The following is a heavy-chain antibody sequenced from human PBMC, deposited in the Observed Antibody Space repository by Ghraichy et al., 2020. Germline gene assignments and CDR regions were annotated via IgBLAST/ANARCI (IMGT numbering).Heavy chain of an antibody. V-gene: IGHV1-2*06. J-gene: IGHJ6*02. Sequence: ASVKVSCQASGYTFTDYYIHWVRQAPVQGLEWMGRVNPNSGGTDVAQKFQGRVTMTRDTSINTAYLELSRLTSDDSAVYFCAISSLTANPDYLLYFHRMDAWRQGTAVTVSS. CDR3: AISSLTANPDYLLYFHRMDA. CDR1: GYTFTDYY. CDR2: VNPNSGGT. D-gene: IGHD1-20*01.